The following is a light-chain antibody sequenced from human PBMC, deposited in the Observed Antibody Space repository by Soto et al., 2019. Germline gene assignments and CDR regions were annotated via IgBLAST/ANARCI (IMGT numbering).Light chain of an antibody. J-gene: IGLJ1*01. V-gene: IGLV2-8*01. CDR2: EVS. CDR1: SSDVGGYNY. Sequence: QSVLTQPPSASGSPGQSVTTSCTGTSSDVGGYNYVSWYQQHPGKAPKLMIYEVSKRPSGVPDRFSGSKSGNTASLTVSGLQAEDGADYYCSSYAGSNNYVFGTGTKVTVL. CDR3: SSYAGSNNYV.